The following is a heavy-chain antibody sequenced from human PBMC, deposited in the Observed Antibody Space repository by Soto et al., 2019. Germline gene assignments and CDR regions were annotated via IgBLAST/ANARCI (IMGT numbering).Heavy chain of an antibody. D-gene: IGHD6-13*01. V-gene: IGHV4-59*01. CDR1: GGSMTSYY. CDR3: ARVFYEQQLVPEGYYYYGMDV. CDR2: IYYSGSP. J-gene: IGHJ6*02. Sequence: TLSLTCTVSGGSMTSYYWTWIRQPPGKGLEWIGYIYYSGSPNYNPSLKSRVTVSVDTSKNQFSLKLSSVTAADTAVYYCARVFYEQQLVPEGYYYYGMDVWGQGTTVTVSS.